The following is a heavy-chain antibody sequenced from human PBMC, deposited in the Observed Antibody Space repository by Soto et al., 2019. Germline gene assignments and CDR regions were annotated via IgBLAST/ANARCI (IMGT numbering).Heavy chain of an antibody. Sequence: ASVKVSCKASGYSFTSYGISWVRQAPGQGPEWMGWISGHNGNTNHPQSLQGRVTMTTDTSRNTAYMELRSLRSDDTAVYYCARHRFNYYDDTVYYYFDYWGQGTLVTLSS. CDR2: ISGHNGNT. J-gene: IGHJ4*02. CDR1: GYSFTSYG. CDR3: ARHRFNYYDDTVYYYFDY. D-gene: IGHD3-22*01. V-gene: IGHV1-18*04.